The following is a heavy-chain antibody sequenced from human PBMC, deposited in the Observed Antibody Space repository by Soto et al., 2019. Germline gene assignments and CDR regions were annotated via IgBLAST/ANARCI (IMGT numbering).Heavy chain of an antibody. V-gene: IGHV3-33*08. CDR2: IWYDGSNK. CDR1: GFTFSSYT. D-gene: IGHD1-1*01. CDR3: ALERPPRYYYGMDV. J-gene: IGHJ6*02. Sequence: PGGSLRLSCAASGFTFSSYTMNWVRQAPGKGLEWVAVIWYDGSNKYYADSVKGRFTISRDNSKNTLYLQMNSLRAEDTAVYYCALERPPRYYYGMDVWGQGTTVTVSS.